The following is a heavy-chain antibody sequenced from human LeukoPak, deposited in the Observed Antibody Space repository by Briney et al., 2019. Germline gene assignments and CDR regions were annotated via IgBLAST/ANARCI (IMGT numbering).Heavy chain of an antibody. CDR3: ARSEMTNQFDYYYGMDV. Sequence: QPGGSLRLSCAASGFTFSSYGTHWVRQAPGKGLEWVAVISYDGSNKYYADSVKGRFTISRDNSKNTLYLQMNSLRAEDTAVYYCARSEMTNQFDYYYGMDVWGQGTTVTVSS. CDR2: ISYDGSNK. CDR1: GFTFSSYG. V-gene: IGHV3-30*03. D-gene: IGHD4-11*01. J-gene: IGHJ6*02.